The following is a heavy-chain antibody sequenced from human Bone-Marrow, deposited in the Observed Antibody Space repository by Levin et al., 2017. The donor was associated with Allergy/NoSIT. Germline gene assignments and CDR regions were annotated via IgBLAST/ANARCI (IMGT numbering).Heavy chain of an antibody. J-gene: IGHJ4*02. V-gene: IGHV1-2*02. Sequence: VASVKVSCKASGYTFTGYYMHWVRQAPGQGLEWMGWINPNSGGTNYAQKFQGRVTMTRDTSISTAYMELSRLRSDDTAVYYCARRSIVVLPAATAFDFWGQGTLVTVSS. CDR3: ARRSIVVLPAATAFDF. CDR1: GYTFTGYY. D-gene: IGHD2-2*01. CDR2: INPNSGGT.